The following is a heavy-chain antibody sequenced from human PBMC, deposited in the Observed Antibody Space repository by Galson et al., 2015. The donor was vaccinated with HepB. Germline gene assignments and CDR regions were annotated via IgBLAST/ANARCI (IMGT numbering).Heavy chain of an antibody. CDR1: GGTFTSYA. CDR2: INTKTGNP. CDR3: VTPLSNGYDYWHY. Sequence: SVKVSCKASGGTFTSYAMNWVRQAPGQGLEWMGWINTKTGNPTYAQGFTGRFVFSSDTSVSTAYLQINSLKAEDTAVYYCVTPLSNGYDYWHYWGQGTLVTVSS. D-gene: IGHD5-12*01. V-gene: IGHV7-4-1*02. J-gene: IGHJ4*02.